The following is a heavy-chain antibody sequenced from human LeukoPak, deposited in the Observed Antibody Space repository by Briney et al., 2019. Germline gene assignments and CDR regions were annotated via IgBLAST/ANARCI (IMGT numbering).Heavy chain of an antibody. Sequence: GGSLRLSCAASGFTFTSYNINWVRQAPGMGLEWVSYISSSRNTIYYADSVKGRFSISRDNAKNSVYLQMNSLRDVDTAVYFCARDYGGHGEYFDYWGQGTLVTVSP. CDR2: ISSSRNTI. CDR3: ARDYGGHGEYFDY. D-gene: IGHD4-23*01. CDR1: GFTFTSYN. J-gene: IGHJ4*02. V-gene: IGHV3-48*02.